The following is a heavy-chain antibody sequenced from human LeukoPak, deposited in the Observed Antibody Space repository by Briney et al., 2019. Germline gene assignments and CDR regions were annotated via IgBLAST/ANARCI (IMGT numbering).Heavy chain of an antibody. D-gene: IGHD6-19*01. V-gene: IGHV4-30-4*08. CDR3: ARGYSSGWYSSFDY. J-gene: IGHJ4*02. CDR1: GGSISSGVYY. CDR2: IYYSGST. Sequence: PSETLSLTCTVSGGSISSGVYYCSWIRQPPGKGLEWIGYIYYSGSTYYNPSLKSRVTISVGTSKNQFSQKLSSVTAADTAVYYCARGYSSGWYSSFDYWGQGTLVTFSS.